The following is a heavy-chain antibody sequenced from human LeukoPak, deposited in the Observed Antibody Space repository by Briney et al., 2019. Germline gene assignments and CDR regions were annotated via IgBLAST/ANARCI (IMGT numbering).Heavy chain of an antibody. Sequence: ASVKVSCKASGYTFTCYYMHWVRQAPGQGLEWMGWINPNSGGTNYAQKFQGRVTMTRDTSISTAYMELSRLRSDDTAVYYCARVLSGYSYGYDAFDIWGQGTMVTVSS. CDR1: GYTFTCYY. D-gene: IGHD5-18*01. CDR2: INPNSGGT. CDR3: ARVLSGYSYGYDAFDI. J-gene: IGHJ3*02. V-gene: IGHV1-2*02.